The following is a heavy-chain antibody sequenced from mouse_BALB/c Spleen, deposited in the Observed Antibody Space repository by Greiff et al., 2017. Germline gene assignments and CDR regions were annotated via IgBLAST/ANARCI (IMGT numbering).Heavy chain of an antibody. Sequence: VQLHQSGPELVRPGASVKMSCKASGYTFTSYWMHWVKQRPGQGLEWIGMIDPSNSETSFNQKFKGKATLNVDKSSNTAYMQLSSLTSEDSAVYYCARESLSDRYHFADWGEGTTVTVSA. CDR2: IDPSNSET. V-gene: IGHV1S127*01. J-gene: IGHJ3*01. CDR3: ARESLSDRYHFAD. D-gene: IGHD2-14*01. CDR1: GYTFTSYW.